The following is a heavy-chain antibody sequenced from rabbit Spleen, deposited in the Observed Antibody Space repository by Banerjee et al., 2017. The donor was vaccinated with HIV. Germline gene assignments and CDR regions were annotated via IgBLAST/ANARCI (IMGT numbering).Heavy chain of an antibody. J-gene: IGHJ4*01. CDR1: GFSFSNNYW. CDR3: ARGPVSGIHTYVDYFNL. D-gene: IGHD1-1*01. Sequence: QEQLEESGGDLVKPEGSLTLTCTASGFSFSNNYWICWVRQAPGKGLEWIACIYAGSSGTTYYASWAKGRFTISKTSSTTVTLQMTSLTAADTATYFCARGPVSGIHTYVDYFNLWGPGTLVTVS. CDR2: IYAGSSGTT. V-gene: IGHV1S45*01.